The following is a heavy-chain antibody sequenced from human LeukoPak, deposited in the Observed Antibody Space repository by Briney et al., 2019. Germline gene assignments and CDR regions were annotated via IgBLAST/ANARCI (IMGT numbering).Heavy chain of an antibody. D-gene: IGHD7-27*01. J-gene: IGHJ4*02. CDR3: ARGPPNWGYDY. V-gene: IGHV1-8*01. CDR2: MSPNSGDT. Sequence: ASVKVSCKASGYTFTSYDFNWVRQATGQRPEWMGWMSPNSGDTGYAQKFLDRVTMTRNTSISTAYMELSSLRSDDTAVYYCARGPPNWGYDYWGPGTLVTVSS. CDR1: GYTFTSYD.